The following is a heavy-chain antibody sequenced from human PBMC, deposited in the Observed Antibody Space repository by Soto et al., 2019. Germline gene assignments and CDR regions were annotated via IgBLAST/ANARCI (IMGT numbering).Heavy chain of an antibody. CDR3: ARDGRIAAAGTPDY. V-gene: IGHV3-33*01. J-gene: IGHJ4*02. D-gene: IGHD6-13*01. Sequence: GGSLRLSCAASGFTFSSYGMHWVRQAPGKGLEWVAVIWYDGSNKYYADSVKGRFTISRDNSKNTLYLQMNSLRAEDTAVYYCARDGRIAAAGTPDYWGQGTLVTVSS. CDR2: IWYDGSNK. CDR1: GFTFSSYG.